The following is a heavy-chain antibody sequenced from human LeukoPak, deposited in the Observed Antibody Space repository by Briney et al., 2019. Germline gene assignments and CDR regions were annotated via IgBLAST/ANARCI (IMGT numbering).Heavy chain of an antibody. CDR3: ARAFYYDFWSGYGRAFDY. Sequence: SETLSLTCAVSGGSISSGGYSWSWIRQPPGKGLEWIGYIYHSGSTYYNPSLKSRVTISVDRSKNQFSLKLSSVTAADTAVYYCARAFYYDFWSGYGRAFDYWGQGTLVTVSS. D-gene: IGHD3-3*01. V-gene: IGHV4-30-2*01. CDR1: GGSISSGGYS. CDR2: IYHSGST. J-gene: IGHJ4*02.